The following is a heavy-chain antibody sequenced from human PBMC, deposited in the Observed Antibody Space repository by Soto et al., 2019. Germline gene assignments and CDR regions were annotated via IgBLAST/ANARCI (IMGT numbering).Heavy chain of an antibody. J-gene: IGHJ4*02. Sequence: GVSLRLSCAASGFSFSSYNMNWVRQAPGKGLEWVSSISSLSTYTNYADSVKGRFTISRDNDKNSLYLQMDSLRVEDTAVYYCARDPPLSSIVVVGVDDFWGQGTLVTGLL. CDR3: ARDPPLSSIVVVGVDDF. V-gene: IGHV3-21*01. CDR1: GFSFSSYN. D-gene: IGHD2-15*01. CDR2: ISSLSTYT.